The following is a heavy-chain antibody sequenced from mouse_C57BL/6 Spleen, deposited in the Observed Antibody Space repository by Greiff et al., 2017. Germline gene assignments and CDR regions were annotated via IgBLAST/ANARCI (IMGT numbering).Heavy chain of an antibody. CDR3: ARYRGDYFDY. Sequence: QVQLKESGAELARPGASVKMSCKASGYTFTSYTMHWVKQRPGQGLEWIGYINPSSGYTKYNQKFKDKATLTADKSSSTAYMQLSSLTSEDSAVYYCARYRGDYFDYWGQGTTLTVSS. CDR1: GYTFTSYT. CDR2: INPSSGYT. J-gene: IGHJ2*01. V-gene: IGHV1-4*01.